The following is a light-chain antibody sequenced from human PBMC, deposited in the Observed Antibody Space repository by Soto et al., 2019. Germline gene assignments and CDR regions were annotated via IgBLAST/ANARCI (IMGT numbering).Light chain of an antibody. CDR3: SSYRNSITFVI. CDR1: SSDVDGYNF. Sequence: QSALTQPASVSGSPGQSITISCTGTSSDVDGYNFVSWYQQHPGKAPKLMIYDVTNRPSGVSNRFSGSRSGNTASLTSSGLQAEDEADYYCSSYRNSITFVIFGGGTKLTVL. CDR2: DVT. V-gene: IGLV2-14*03. J-gene: IGLJ2*01.